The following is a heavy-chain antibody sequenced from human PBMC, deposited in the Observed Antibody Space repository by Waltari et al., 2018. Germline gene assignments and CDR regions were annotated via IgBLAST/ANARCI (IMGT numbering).Heavy chain of an antibody. Sequence: QVQLQESGPGLVKPSETLSLTCTVSGGSISSHYWSWIRQPPGKGLEWIGYIYYSGSTNYNPSLKSRVTISVDTSKNQFSLKLSSVTAADTVVYYCARSSSTRHDTPDAFDIWGQGTMVTVSS. CDR3: ARSSSTRHDTPDAFDI. CDR2: IYYSGST. V-gene: IGHV4-59*11. J-gene: IGHJ3*02. D-gene: IGHD2-2*01. CDR1: GGSISSHY.